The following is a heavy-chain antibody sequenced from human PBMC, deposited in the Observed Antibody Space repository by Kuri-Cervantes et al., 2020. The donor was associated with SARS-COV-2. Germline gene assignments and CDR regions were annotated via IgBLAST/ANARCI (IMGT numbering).Heavy chain of an antibody. CDR3: ARRDY. V-gene: IGHV4-39*01. Sequence: SETLSLTCTVSGGSISSGGYYWGWIRQPPGKGLEFIGTIYYDGRTYYNTSLKGRVTISVDTSKNQFSLKLSSVTAADTAVYYCARRDYWGQGTLVTVSS. J-gene: IGHJ4*02. CDR1: GGSISSGGYY. CDR2: IYYDGRT.